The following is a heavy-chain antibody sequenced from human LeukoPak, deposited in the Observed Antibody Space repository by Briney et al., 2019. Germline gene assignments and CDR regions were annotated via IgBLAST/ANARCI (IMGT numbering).Heavy chain of an antibody. CDR1: GYTFTDSY. CDR2: ISGYNGNT. Sequence: ASVKVSCKASGYTFTDSYMHWVRQAPGQGLEWMGWISGYNGNTNYAQKSQGRVTMTTDTSTNAAHMELRSLRSDDTAVYYCARDCGYQCLFDYWGQGTLVTVSS. D-gene: IGHD5-12*01. V-gene: IGHV1-18*04. J-gene: IGHJ4*02. CDR3: ARDCGYQCLFDY.